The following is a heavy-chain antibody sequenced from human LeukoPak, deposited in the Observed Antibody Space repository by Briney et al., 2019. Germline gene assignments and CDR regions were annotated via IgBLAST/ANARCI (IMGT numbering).Heavy chain of an antibody. CDR1: GGSISSYDYY. CDR2: IYYSGST. Sequence: KASETLSLTCTVSGGSISSYDYYWSWIRQPPGKGLEWIGYIYYSGSTYYNPSIKSRVTISVDTSKNQFSLELSSVTAADTAVYYCARDSGYYGMDVWGQGTTVTVSS. CDR3: ARDSGYYGMDV. J-gene: IGHJ6*02. V-gene: IGHV4-30-4*01.